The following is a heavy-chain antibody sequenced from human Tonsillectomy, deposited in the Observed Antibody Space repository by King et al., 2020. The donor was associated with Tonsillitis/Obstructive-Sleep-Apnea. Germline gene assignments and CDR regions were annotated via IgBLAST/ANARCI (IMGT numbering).Heavy chain of an antibody. J-gene: IGHJ2*01. CDR3: ARQGHVGVFDL. Sequence: NPSLKSRVTISVDTSKNQFSLKLSSVTAADTAVYYCARQGHVGVFDLWGRGT. V-gene: IGHV4-39*01.